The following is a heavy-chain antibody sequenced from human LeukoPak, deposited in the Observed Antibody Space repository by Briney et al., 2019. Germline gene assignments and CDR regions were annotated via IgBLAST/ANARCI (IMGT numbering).Heavy chain of an antibody. J-gene: IGHJ3*02. Sequence: GRSLRLSCAASGFTFSSYAMHWVRQAPGKGLEWVAVISYDGSNKYYADSVKGRFTISRDNSKNTLYLQMNSLRAEDTAVYYCARGYSSGWYDAFDIWGQGTMVTVSS. D-gene: IGHD6-19*01. CDR2: ISYDGSNK. CDR1: GFTFSSYA. CDR3: ARGYSSGWYDAFDI. V-gene: IGHV3-30*04.